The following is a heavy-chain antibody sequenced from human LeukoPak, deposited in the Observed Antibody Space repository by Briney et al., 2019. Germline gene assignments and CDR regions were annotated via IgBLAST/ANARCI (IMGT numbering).Heavy chain of an antibody. CDR3: ARAPCGGDCLNWFHP. J-gene: IGHJ5*02. D-gene: IGHD2-21*02. CDR2: ISYDGSNK. V-gene: IGHV3-30*04. CDR1: GFTFSSYA. Sequence: GGSLRLSCAASGFTFSSYAMHWVRQAPGKGLEWVAVISYDGSNKYYADSVKGRFTISRDNSKNTLYLQMNSLRAEDTAVYYCARAPCGGDCLNWFHPWGQGTLVTVSS.